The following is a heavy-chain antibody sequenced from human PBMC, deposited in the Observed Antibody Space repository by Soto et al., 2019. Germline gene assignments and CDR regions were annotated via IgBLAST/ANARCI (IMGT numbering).Heavy chain of an antibody. J-gene: IGHJ4*02. V-gene: IGHV1-18*01. CDR3: ERMVATIGEGLDY. CDR1: GYIFTSYG. Sequence: QVQLVQSGAEVKKPGASVKVSCKASGYIFTSYGISWVRQAPGQGLEWMGWISTYNDNINYAQNFQGRVTMTTDTSTGTAYMEVRSLRSDDTNVYYCERMVATIGEGLDYWGQGTLVTDYS. CDR2: ISTYNDNI. D-gene: IGHD5-12*01.